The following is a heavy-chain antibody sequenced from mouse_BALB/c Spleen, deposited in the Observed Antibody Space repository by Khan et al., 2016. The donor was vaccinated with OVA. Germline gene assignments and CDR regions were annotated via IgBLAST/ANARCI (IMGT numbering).Heavy chain of an antibody. Sequence: VQLQESGPGLVAPSQSLSITCTVSGFSLTRYGVHWVRQPPGKGLEWLGVIWAGGGTDYNSALMSRLNITKDNSKTQVFLKMNSLQTDDTAMYYCARDYDPVAYWGQGTLVTVSA. V-gene: IGHV2-9*02. CDR2: IWAGGGT. CDR1: GFSLTRYG. CDR3: ARDYDPVAY. D-gene: IGHD2-3*01. J-gene: IGHJ3*01.